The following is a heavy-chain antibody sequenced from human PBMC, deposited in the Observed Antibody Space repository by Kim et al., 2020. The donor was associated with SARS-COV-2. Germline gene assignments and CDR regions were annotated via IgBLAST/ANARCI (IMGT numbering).Heavy chain of an antibody. J-gene: IGHJ5*02. V-gene: IGHV3-74*03. CDR3: ARDGDYDISGFYGFFRS. D-gene: IGHD3-22*01. CDR2: IRSDGSIT. CDR1: GFTFSNYW. Sequence: GGSLRLSCAASGFTFSNYWMHWVRQPPGKGLVWVSRIRSDGSITKYADSVKGRFTISRDNAKNTLYLQMNSLRTEDTAVYYCARDGDYDISGFYGFFRSWGQGTRVTVSS.